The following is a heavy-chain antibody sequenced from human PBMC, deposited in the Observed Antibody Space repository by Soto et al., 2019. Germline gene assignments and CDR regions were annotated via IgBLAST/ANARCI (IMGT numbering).Heavy chain of an antibody. J-gene: IGHJ5*02. CDR2: TAYTGNT. V-gene: IGHV4-59*01. Sequence: ETLSIPCFVSGVSITSYHRGWIRPFPGKGLEWIAYTAYTGNTNYNASLKSLVTISMDTSKNQLYLKLNSMTAADTDVYYCARDMHDDLTHYYDPWGQGTLVTVSS. CDR1: GVSITSYH. CDR3: ARDMHDDLTHYYDP. D-gene: IGHD1-20*01.